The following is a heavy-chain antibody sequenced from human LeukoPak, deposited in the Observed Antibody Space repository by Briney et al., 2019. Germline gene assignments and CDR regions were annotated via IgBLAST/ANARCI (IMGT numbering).Heavy chain of an antibody. CDR1: GYTFTSYG. Sequence: ASVKLSCKASGYTFTSYGISWVRQAPGQGLEWMGWISAYNGNTNYAQKLQCRVTMTTDTSTSTAYMELRSLRSDDTAVYYCARVFFTMVRGVINYYYGMDVRGQGTTVTVSS. J-gene: IGHJ6*02. CDR3: ARVFFTMVRGVINYYYGMDV. V-gene: IGHV1-18*01. CDR2: ISAYNGNT. D-gene: IGHD3-10*01.